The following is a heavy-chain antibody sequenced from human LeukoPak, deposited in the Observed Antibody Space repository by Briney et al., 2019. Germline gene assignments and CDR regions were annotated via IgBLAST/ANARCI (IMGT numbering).Heavy chain of an antibody. D-gene: IGHD5-18*01. Sequence: ASVKVSCKASGYTFTSYGISWVRQAPGQGLEWMGWINPNSGGTNYAQKFQGRVTMTRDTSISTAYMELSRLRSDDTAVYYCARTYSYGYRRFDYWGQGTLVTVSS. J-gene: IGHJ4*02. CDR1: GYTFTSYG. CDR2: INPNSGGT. CDR3: ARTYSYGYRRFDY. V-gene: IGHV1-2*02.